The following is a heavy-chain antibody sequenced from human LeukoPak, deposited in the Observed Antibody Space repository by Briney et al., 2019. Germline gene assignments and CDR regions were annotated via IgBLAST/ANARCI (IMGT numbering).Heavy chain of an antibody. CDR1: GFTFSRYW. D-gene: IGHD3-22*01. Sequence: PGESLRLSCVGSGFTFSRYWMSWVCQAPGKGLEWVANIKQDGSENNYVDSVKGRFTISRDNAKKSLYLQMNSLRAEDTAVYYCARGLFNSYDMYFNLWGQGTLVTVSS. CDR2: IKQDGSEN. V-gene: IGHV3-7*01. J-gene: IGHJ4*02. CDR3: ARGLFNSYDMYFNL.